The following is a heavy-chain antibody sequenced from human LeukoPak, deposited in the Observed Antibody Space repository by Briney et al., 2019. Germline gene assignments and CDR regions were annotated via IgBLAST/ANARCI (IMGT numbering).Heavy chain of an antibody. CDR3: ARDGGYGGNCDY. CDR2: IYYSGST. D-gene: IGHD4-23*01. J-gene: IGHJ4*02. CDR1: GGSISSYY. V-gene: IGHV4-59*01. Sequence: SETLSLTCTVSGGSISSYYWSWIRQPPGKGLEWIGYIYYSGSTNYNPSLKSPVTISVDTSKNQFSLKLSSVTAADTAVYYCARDGGYGGNCDYWGQGTLVTVSS.